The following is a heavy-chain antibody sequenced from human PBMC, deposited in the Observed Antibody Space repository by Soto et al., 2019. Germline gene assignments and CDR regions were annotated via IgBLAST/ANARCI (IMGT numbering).Heavy chain of an antibody. Sequence: EVQLVESGGGLVQPGRSLRLSCAAYGYTFGDHAMQWVRQAPGKGPEWVSAISWNSGSIDYADSVKGRFTISRDNAKNSLYLQMNSLRAEDTALYYCAKSHTTSGWYVTTDYWGQGTRVTVSS. CDR2: ISWNSGSI. V-gene: IGHV3-9*01. D-gene: IGHD6-19*01. J-gene: IGHJ4*02. CDR3: AKSHTTSGWYVTTDY. CDR1: GYTFGDHA.